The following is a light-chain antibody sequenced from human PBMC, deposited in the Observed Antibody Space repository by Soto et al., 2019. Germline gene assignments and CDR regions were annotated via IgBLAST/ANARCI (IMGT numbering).Light chain of an antibody. CDR2: GAS. Sequence: EIVMTQSPATLSVSPGERATLSCRASQSVSSNLAWYQQKPGQAPRLLIYGASTRATAIPARFSGSGSGTDVTLTISSRQSEDFELYYCQQYNSWPPWTFGQGTKVEIK. CDR3: QQYNSWPPWT. J-gene: IGKJ1*01. V-gene: IGKV3-15*01. CDR1: QSVSSN.